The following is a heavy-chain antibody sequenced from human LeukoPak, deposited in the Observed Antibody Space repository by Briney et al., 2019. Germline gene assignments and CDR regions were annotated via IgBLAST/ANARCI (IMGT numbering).Heavy chain of an antibody. CDR2: ITSYNGNI. D-gene: IGHD3-10*01. CDR1: GYTFTSYG. V-gene: IGHV1-18*01. CDR3: ARDSTAASYSFDY. J-gene: IGHJ4*02. Sequence: GASVKVSCKTSGYTFTSYGISWVRQAPGQGLEWLGWITSYNGNIKYAEKVQGRVTMTTGTFTSTAYMDLRSLRSDDTAVYYCARDSTAASYSFDYWGQGTLVTVSS.